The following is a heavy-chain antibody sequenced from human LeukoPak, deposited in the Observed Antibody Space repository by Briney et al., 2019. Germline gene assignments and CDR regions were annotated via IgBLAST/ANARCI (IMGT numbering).Heavy chain of an antibody. V-gene: IGHV1-69*05. CDR1: GGTFSSYA. CDR2: MIPIFGTT. J-gene: IGHJ3*01. Sequence: SVKVSCKASGGTFSSYAIRWVPQAPGQGLEWMGGMIPIFGTTNYAQKFQGRVTITTDESTSTAYMELSSLRSEDTAVYFCARVVSSTTTDAFDLWGQGTMVTVSS. D-gene: IGHD2-2*01. CDR3: ARVVSSTTTDAFDL.